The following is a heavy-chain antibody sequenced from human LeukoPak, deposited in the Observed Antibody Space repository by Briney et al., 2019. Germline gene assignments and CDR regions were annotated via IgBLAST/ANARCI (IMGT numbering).Heavy chain of an antibody. J-gene: IGHJ4*02. Sequence: ASVKVSCKASGYTFIDYYIHWVRQAPGQGLEWMCRIHPNSAATESAENFQGRVTMTRDTSISTAYMELSRVTSDDTAVYYCARDLPSTSNWELDYWGQGTLVTVSS. CDR1: GYTFIDYY. V-gene: IGHV1-2*06. D-gene: IGHD7-27*01. CDR3: ARDLPSTSNWELDY. CDR2: IHPNSAAT.